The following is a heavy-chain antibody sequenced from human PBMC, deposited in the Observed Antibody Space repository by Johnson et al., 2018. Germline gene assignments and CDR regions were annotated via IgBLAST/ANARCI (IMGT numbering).Heavy chain of an antibody. CDR2: ISSDGSNK. D-gene: IGHD1-1*01. V-gene: IGHV3-30*03. CDR1: GFTFSNYG. J-gene: IGHJ6*02. CDR3: ASGGKTGTPRGRDV. Sequence: QVQLVESGGGVVQPGRSLRLSCAASGFTFSNYGMHWVRQAPGKGLEWVAVISSDGSNKSYADSVKGRFTISRDNAKNSLYLQMNILRAGDTAVYYCASGGKTGTPRGRDVWGQGTTVTVSS.